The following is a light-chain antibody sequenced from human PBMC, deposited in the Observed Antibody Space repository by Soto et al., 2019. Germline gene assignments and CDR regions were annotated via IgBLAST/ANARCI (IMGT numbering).Light chain of an antibody. Sequence: EIVLIQYPATLSLSPGERATFSCRASQSVSSNLAWYQQNRGQAPRLLIFDAAKRATGIPVRFSGSGSGKDFALTIRSRAPEEYTVYYCQQHSVSQLTFRGGTSVEIK. J-gene: IGKJ4*02. CDR3: QQHSVSQLT. CDR2: DAA. CDR1: QSVSSN. V-gene: IGKV3D-11*02.